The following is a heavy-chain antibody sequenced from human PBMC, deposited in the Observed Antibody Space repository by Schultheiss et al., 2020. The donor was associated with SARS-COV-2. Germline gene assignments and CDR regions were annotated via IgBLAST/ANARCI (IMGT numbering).Heavy chain of an antibody. CDR2: IKSKTDGGTT. V-gene: IGHV3-15*01. D-gene: IGHD3-3*01. Sequence: GGSLRLSCVASGFSFSTYWMTWVRQAPGKGLEWVGRIKSKTDGGTTDYAAPVKGRFTISRDDSKSIAYLQMNSLKTEDTAVYYCTRASHYDFWSGYFRYFDLWGRGTLVTVSS. J-gene: IGHJ2*01. CDR3: TRASHYDFWSGYFRYFDL. CDR1: GFSFSTYW.